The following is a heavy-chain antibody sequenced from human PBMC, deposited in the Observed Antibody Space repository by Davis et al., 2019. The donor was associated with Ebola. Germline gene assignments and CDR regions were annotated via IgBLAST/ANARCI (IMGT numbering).Heavy chain of an antibody. J-gene: IGHJ4*02. CDR1: GFAMSGYS. CDR3: ARVRANSYIDY. CDR2: ISSSSVPI. V-gene: IGHV3-48*04. Sequence: GESLKISCAGSGFAMSGYSINWVRQAPGKGLQWVSYISSSSVPIYYADSVRGRFTVSRDNAKKSVYLQMNSLRADDTALYYCARVRANSYIDYWGRGTLVTVSS.